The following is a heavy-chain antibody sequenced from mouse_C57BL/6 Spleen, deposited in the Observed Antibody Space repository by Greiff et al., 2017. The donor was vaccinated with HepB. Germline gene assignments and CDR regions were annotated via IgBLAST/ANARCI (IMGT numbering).Heavy chain of an antibody. CDR1: GYTFTSYW. V-gene: IGHV1-72*01. CDR3: ARRGDYYYFDY. CDR2: IDPNSGGT. Sequence: QVQLKQPGAELVKPGASVKLSCKASGYTFTSYWMHWVKQRPGRGLEWIGRIDPNSGGTKYNEKFKSKATLTVDTPSSTAYMQLSSLTSEDSAVYYCARRGDYYYFDYWGQGTTLTVSS. D-gene: IGHD2-4*01. J-gene: IGHJ2*01.